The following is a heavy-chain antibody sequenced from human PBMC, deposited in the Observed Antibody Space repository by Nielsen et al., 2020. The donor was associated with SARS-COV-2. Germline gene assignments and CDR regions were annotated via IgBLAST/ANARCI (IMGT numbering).Heavy chain of an antibody. J-gene: IGHJ4*02. V-gene: IGHV3-30*18. CDR2: ISYDGSNK. D-gene: IGHD2-15*01. CDR3: AKDQEVGVVVANFDY. Sequence: GESLKISCAASGFTFSSYGMHWVRQAPGKGLEWVAVISYDGSNKYYADSVKGRFTISRDNSKNTLYLQMNSLRAEDTAVYYCAKDQEVGVVVANFDYWGQGTLVTVSS. CDR1: GFTFSSYG.